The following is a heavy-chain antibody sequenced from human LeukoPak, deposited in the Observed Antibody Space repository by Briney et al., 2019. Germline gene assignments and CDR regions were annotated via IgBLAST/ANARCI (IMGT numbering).Heavy chain of an antibody. D-gene: IGHD5-18*01. V-gene: IGHV4-39*07. CDR1: GGSISRSSYY. CDR2: MYYSGST. CDR3: ARDAGYGADAFDI. Sequence: PSETLSLTCTVSGGSISRSSYYWGWLRQPPGKGLEWIGSMYYSGSTYYNPSLKSRVTISVDTSKKQFSLKLSSVTAADTAIYYCARDAGYGADAFDIWGQGTMVTVSS. J-gene: IGHJ3*02.